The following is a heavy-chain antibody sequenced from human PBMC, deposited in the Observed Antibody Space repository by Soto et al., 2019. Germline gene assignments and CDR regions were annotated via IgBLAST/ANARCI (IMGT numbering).Heavy chain of an antibody. J-gene: IGHJ5*02. D-gene: IGHD2-2*01. CDR1: GYTFTSYG. CDR3: AFVPAAPYNWFDP. CDR2: ISAYNGNT. V-gene: IGHV1-18*01. Sequence: ASVKVSCKASGYTFTSYGISWVRQAPGQGLEWMGWISAYNGNTNYAQKLRGRVTMTTDTSTSTAYMELRSLRSDDTAVYYCAFVPAAPYNWFDPRGQGTLVTVSS.